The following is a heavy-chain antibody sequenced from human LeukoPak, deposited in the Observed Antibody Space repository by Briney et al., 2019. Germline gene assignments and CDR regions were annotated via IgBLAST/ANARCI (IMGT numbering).Heavy chain of an antibody. J-gene: IGHJ4*02. CDR2: IIPIFGTA. Sequence: GASVKVSCKASGGTFSSYAISWVRQAPGQGLEWMGGIIPIFGTANYAQKFQGRLTMTRDTSTDTVYMELTSLRSEDTAVYYCAREVMDNLRFDYWGQGALVTVSS. CDR3: AREVMDNLRFDY. D-gene: IGHD1-14*01. CDR1: GGTFSSYA. V-gene: IGHV1-69*05.